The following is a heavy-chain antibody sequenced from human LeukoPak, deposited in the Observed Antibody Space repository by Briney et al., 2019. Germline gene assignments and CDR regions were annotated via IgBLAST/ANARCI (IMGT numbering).Heavy chain of an antibody. J-gene: IGHJ4*02. V-gene: IGHV3-23*01. CDR3: AKRTSEAYFDS. CDR2: ISGGSSGA. CDR1: GFTFSSYS. Sequence: GGSLRLSCAASGFTFSSYSMTWVRQAPGKGLEWVSSISGGSSGAYYADSVKGRLTISRDNSKSTLYLEMNSLRVEDTAVYYCAKRTSEAYFDSWGQGTLVTVSS.